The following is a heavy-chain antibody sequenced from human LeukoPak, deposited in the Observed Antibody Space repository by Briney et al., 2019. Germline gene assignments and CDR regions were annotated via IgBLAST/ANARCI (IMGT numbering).Heavy chain of an antibody. CDR2: ISGSGGST. Sequence: GGSLRLSCAASGFTFSSYAMSWVRDAPGQCLESVSAISGSGGSTYYADSVKGRFTISRDNSKNTLYLQMNSLRAEDTAVYYCAKASWIQLWLPDYWGQGTLVTVSS. CDR3: AKASWIQLWLPDY. D-gene: IGHD5-18*01. CDR1: GFTFSSYA. J-gene: IGHJ4*02. V-gene: IGHV3-23*01.